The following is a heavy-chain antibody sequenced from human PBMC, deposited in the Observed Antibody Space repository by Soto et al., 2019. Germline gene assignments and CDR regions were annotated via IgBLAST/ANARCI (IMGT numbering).Heavy chain of an antibody. D-gene: IGHD3-3*01. Sequence: PSETLSLTCAVYGGSFGGYYWSWIRQPPGRGLEWIGEINHSGSTDYNPSVKSRVIISVDTSKSQFSLKLSSVTAADTAVYYCARGAANYDFWSASYSRHYYMDVWAKGTTVTVSS. CDR2: INHSGST. J-gene: IGHJ6*03. CDR3: ARGAANYDFWSASYSRHYYMDV. CDR1: GGSFGGYY. V-gene: IGHV4-34*01.